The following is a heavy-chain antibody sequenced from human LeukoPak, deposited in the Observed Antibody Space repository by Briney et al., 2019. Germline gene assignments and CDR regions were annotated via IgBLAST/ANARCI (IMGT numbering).Heavy chain of an antibody. J-gene: IGHJ6*03. CDR3: ARDSITMVRGVIIPFKYYYYYMDV. CDR1: GYTFTGYY. D-gene: IGHD3-10*01. Sequence: ASVKVSCKASGYTFTGYYMHWVRQAPGQGLEWMGWINPNSGGTNYAQKFQGRVTMTRDTSISTAYMELSRLRSEDTAVYYCARDSITMVRGVIIPFKYYYYYMDVWGKGTTVTISS. CDR2: INPNSGGT. V-gene: IGHV1-2*02.